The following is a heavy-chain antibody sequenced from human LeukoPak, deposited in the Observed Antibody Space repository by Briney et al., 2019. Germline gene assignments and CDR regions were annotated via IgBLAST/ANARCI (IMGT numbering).Heavy chain of an antibody. D-gene: IGHD1-26*01. V-gene: IGHV3-53*01. CDR3: ARATTGPFDY. J-gene: IGHJ4*02. CDR2: IYSGGST. CDR1: GFTVSSNY. Sequence: PGGSLRLSCAAFGFTVSSNYMSWVRQAPGRGLEWVSVIYSGGSTYYADSVKGRFTISRDNSKNTLYLQMNSLRAEDTAVYYCARATTGPFDYWGQGTLVTVSS.